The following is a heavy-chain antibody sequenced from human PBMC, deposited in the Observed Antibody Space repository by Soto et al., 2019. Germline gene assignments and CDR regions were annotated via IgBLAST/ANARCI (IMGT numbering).Heavy chain of an antibody. CDR2: IYPGDSDT. CDR1: CYSFTRYW. Sequence: GECLTSSRKNPCYSFTRYWIVWVPPMPGKGLEWMGIIYPGDSDTRYSPSFQGQVTVSADKSISTAYLQWSSLKASDTAMYYCARLNSGYDYVGYWGQGTMVTVSS. CDR3: ARLNSGYDYVGY. J-gene: IGHJ4*02. V-gene: IGHV5-51*01. D-gene: IGHD5-12*01.